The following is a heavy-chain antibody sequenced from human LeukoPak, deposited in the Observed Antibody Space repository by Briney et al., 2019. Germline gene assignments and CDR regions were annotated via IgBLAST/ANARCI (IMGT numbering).Heavy chain of an antibody. CDR1: GGTFSSYA. CDR3: ARGGYCSGGSCYHHSTYY. V-gene: IGHV1-69*04. CDR2: IIPIFGIA. Sequence: SVKVSCKAFGGTFSSYAISWVRQAPGQGLEWMGRIIPIFGIANYAQKFQGRVTITADKSTSTAYMELSSLRSEDTAVYYCARGGYCSGGSCYHHSTYYWGQGTLVTVSS. J-gene: IGHJ4*02. D-gene: IGHD2-15*01.